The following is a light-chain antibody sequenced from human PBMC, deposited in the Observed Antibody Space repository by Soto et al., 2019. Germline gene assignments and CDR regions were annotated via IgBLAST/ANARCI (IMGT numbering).Light chain of an antibody. V-gene: IGKV1-9*01. CDR2: AAT. CDR3: QQLNSYPIT. J-gene: IGKJ4*01. CDR1: QGISRY. Sequence: DIQLTQSPSFLSASVGDRVTITCRASQGISRYLAWYQQKPGKAPNLLIYAATTLQGGVPSRFSGSGSGAEFTLTISSLQPEDFATYYCQQLNSYPITFGGGTKVEIK.